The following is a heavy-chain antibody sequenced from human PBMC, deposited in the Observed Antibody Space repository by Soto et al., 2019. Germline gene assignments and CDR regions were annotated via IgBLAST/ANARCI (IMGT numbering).Heavy chain of an antibody. D-gene: IGHD2-15*01. V-gene: IGHV5-51*01. CDR3: ARSAGNAGRFSEY. CDR1: GYTFTSYW. CDR2: IYPGDSDT. Sequence: LGESLKISCKGSGYTFTSYWIGWVRQMPGEGLEWLGVIYPGDSDTRYSPSFQGQVTISADKSINTAYLQWGSLKASDSAIYYCARSAGNAGRFSEYWGPGTLVSLSS. J-gene: IGHJ4*02.